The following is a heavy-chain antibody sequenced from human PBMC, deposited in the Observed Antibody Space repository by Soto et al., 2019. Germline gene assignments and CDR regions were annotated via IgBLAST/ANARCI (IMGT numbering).Heavy chain of an antibody. CDR2: INHSGST. Sequence: SETLSLTCAVYGGSFSGYYWSWIRQPPGKGLEWIGEINHSGSTNYNPSLKSRVTISVDTSKNQFSLKLNSVTAADTAVYYCARGYIHSRRSSTNCGQGTLVTVYS. D-gene: IGHD4-4*01. J-gene: IGHJ4*02. CDR3: ARGYIHSRRSSTN. V-gene: IGHV4-34*01. CDR1: GGSFSGYY.